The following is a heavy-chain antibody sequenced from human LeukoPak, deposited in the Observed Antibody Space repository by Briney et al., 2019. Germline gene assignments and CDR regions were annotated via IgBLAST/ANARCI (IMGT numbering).Heavy chain of an antibody. CDR1: GYTLTELS. Sequence: ASVKVSCKVSGYTLTELSMHWVRQAPGKGLEWMGGFDPEDGETIYAQKFQGRVTITADTSTDTAYMELSSLRSEDTAVYYCATVQDGWFDPWGQGTLVTVSS. V-gene: IGHV1-24*01. CDR3: ATVQDGWFDP. CDR2: FDPEDGET. J-gene: IGHJ5*02.